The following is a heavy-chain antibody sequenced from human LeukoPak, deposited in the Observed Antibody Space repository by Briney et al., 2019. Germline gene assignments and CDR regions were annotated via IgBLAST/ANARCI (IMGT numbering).Heavy chain of an antibody. Sequence: GGSLRLSCAASGFTFSSYSMNWVRQAPGKGLEWVSSISSSSSYIYYADSVKGRFTNSRDNAKNSLYLQMNSLRAEDTAVYYCARDITYIVVVPAAMDVWGKGTTVTVSS. CDR2: ISSSSSYI. CDR1: GFTFSSYS. D-gene: IGHD2-2*01. CDR3: ARDITYIVVVPAAMDV. J-gene: IGHJ6*03. V-gene: IGHV3-21*01.